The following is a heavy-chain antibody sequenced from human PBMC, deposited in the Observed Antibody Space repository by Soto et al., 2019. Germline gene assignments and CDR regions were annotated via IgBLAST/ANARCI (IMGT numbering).Heavy chain of an antibody. J-gene: IGHJ6*02. D-gene: IGHD6-6*01. Sequence: SVKVSCKASGGTFSSHAISWVRQAPGQGLEWMGGIIPIFGTANYAQKFQGRVTITADESTSTAYMELSSLRSEDTAVYYCARDSGVSSSSEDYYYGMDVWGQGTTVTVSS. V-gene: IGHV1-69*13. CDR1: GGTFSSHA. CDR3: ARDSGVSSSSEDYYYGMDV. CDR2: IIPIFGTA.